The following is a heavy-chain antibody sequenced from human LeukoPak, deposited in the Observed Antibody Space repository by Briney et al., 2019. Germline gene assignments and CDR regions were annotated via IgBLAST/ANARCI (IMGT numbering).Heavy chain of an antibody. CDR1: GYTLTELS. V-gene: IGHV1-24*01. Sequence: ASVKVSCKVSGYTLTELSTHWVRQAPGKGLEWMGGFDPEDGETIYAQKFQGRVTMTEDTSTDTAYMELSSLRAEDTALYYCAKDLNDDILTGIDYWGQGTLVTVSS. CDR3: AKDLNDDILTGIDY. J-gene: IGHJ4*02. CDR2: FDPEDGET. D-gene: IGHD3-9*01.